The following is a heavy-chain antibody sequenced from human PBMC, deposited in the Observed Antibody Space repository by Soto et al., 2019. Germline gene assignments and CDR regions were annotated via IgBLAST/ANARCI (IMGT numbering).Heavy chain of an antibody. CDR1: GFTFSNAW. V-gene: IGHV3-15*01. CDR2: IKSKTDGGTT. Sequence: GGSLRLSCAASGFTFSNAWMSWVRQAPGKGLEWVGRIKSKTDGGTTDYAAPVKGRFTISRDDSKNTLYLKMNSLKTEDTAVYYCTTGYCSGGSCYSHYYYYYYMDVWGKGTTVTVSS. D-gene: IGHD2-15*01. CDR3: TTGYCSGGSCYSHYYYYYYMDV. J-gene: IGHJ6*03.